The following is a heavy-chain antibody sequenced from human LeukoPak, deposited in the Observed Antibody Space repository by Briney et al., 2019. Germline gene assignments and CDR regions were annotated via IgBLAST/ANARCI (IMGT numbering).Heavy chain of an antibody. CDR1: GGSISSGGHS. V-gene: IGHV4-30-2*01. Sequence: SETLSLTCAVSGGSISSGGHSWSWIRQPPGKGLEWIGYIYHSGSTYYNPSLKSRVTISVDRSKNQFSLKLSSVTAADTAVYYCARDARGLSGSYYASYFDYWGQGTLVTVSS. CDR2: IYHSGST. D-gene: IGHD1-26*01. J-gene: IGHJ4*02. CDR3: ARDARGLSGSYYASYFDY.